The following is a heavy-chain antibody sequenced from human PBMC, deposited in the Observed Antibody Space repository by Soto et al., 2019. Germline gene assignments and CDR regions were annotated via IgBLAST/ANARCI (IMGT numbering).Heavy chain of an antibody. CDR1: GGSISSGGYY. CDR2: IYYSGST. CDR3: ARGGSSSPYFDS. J-gene: IGHJ4*02. Sequence: QVQLQESGPGLVKPSQTLSLTCTVSGGSISSGGYYWSWIRQHPGKGLEWIGYIYYSGSTYYNPSLKSRVXXXVXXSKNQFSLKLSSVTAADTAVYYCARGGSSSPYFDSWGQGTLVTVSS. V-gene: IGHV4-31*03. D-gene: IGHD6-13*01.